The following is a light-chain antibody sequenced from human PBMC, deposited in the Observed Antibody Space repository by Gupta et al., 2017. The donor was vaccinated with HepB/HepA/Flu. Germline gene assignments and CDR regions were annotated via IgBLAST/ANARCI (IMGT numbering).Light chain of an antibody. J-gene: IGKJ4*01. CDR3: QQRSNWLT. V-gene: IGKV3-11*01. CDR1: QSVSSY. Sequence: EIVLTQPPATLSLSPGERATLSCRASQSVSSYLAWYQQKPDQAPRLLIYDASNRATGIPARFSGSGSGTDFTLTISSLEPEDFAVYYCQQRSNWLTFGGGTKVEIK. CDR2: DAS.